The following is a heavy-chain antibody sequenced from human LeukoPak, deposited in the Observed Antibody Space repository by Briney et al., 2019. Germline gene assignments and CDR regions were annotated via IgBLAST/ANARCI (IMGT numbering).Heavy chain of an antibody. J-gene: IGHJ4*02. D-gene: IGHD2-15*01. CDR2: ISSSGTTI. CDR3: AKEAALRD. Sequence: GGSLRLSCAASGFMFSSYEMNWVRQAPGKGLEWVSYISSSGTTIYYAYSVRGRFTISRDNAKNSLFLQMNSLRAEDTAVYYCAKEAALRDWGQGTLVTVSS. V-gene: IGHV3-48*03. CDR1: GFMFSSYE.